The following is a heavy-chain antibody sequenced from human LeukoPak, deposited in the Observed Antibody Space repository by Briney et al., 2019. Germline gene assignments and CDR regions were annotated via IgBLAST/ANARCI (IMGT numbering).Heavy chain of an antibody. CDR1: GFTFDDYA. CDR3: AKENYDILTGSLSEGMDV. CDR2: ISWKGDSI. V-gene: IGHV3-9*01. D-gene: IGHD3-9*01. Sequence: GGSLRLSCAASGFTFDDYAMHWVRQAPGKGLEWVSGISWKGDSIGYADSVKGRFTISRDNAKNSLYLQMNSLRAEDTALYYCAKENYDILTGSLSEGMDVWGQGTTVTVSS. J-gene: IGHJ6*02.